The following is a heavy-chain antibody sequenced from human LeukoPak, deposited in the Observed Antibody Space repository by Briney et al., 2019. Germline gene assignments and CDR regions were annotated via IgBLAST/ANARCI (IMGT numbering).Heavy chain of an antibody. V-gene: IGHV3-33*01. J-gene: IGHJ6*02. CDR2: IWYDGSNK. CDR1: GFTFSSYG. D-gene: IGHD6-13*01. CDR3: ARDRIAAAGIYYYYYYGMDV. Sequence: QPGRSLRLSCAASGFTFSSYGMHWVRQAPGKGLEWVAVIWYDGSNKYYADSVKVRFTISRDNSKNTLYLQMNSLRAEDTAVYYCARDRIAAAGIYYYYYYGMDVWGQGTTVTVSS.